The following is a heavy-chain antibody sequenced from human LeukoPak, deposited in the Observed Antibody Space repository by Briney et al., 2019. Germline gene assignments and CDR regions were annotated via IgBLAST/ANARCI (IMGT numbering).Heavy chain of an antibody. Sequence: PGGSLRLSCAASGFTFSSYAMSWVRQPPGKGLEWVSAISGSGGSTYYADSVKGRFTISRDNSKNTLYLQMNSLRAEDTAVYYCAKDQIPRSYYYYYMDVWGKGTAVTVSS. CDR2: ISGSGGST. CDR3: AKDQIPRSYYYYYMDV. CDR1: GFTFSSYA. V-gene: IGHV3-23*01. D-gene: IGHD2-2*02. J-gene: IGHJ6*03.